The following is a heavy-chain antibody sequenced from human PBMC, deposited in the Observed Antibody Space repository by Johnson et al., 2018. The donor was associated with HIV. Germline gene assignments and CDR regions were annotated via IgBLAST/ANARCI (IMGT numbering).Heavy chain of an antibody. CDR3: TTDLYGYSSSSSDAFDI. Sequence: QVQLVESGGGVVQPGGSLRLSCAASGFTFRSNGMHWVRQAPGKGLEWVAVISYDGSNKYYADSVKGRFTISRDNSKNTLYLQMNSLKTEDTAVYYCTTDLYGYSSSSSDAFDIWGQGTMVTVSS. D-gene: IGHD6-6*01. J-gene: IGHJ3*02. CDR2: ISYDGSNK. CDR1: GFTFRSNG. V-gene: IGHV3-30*19.